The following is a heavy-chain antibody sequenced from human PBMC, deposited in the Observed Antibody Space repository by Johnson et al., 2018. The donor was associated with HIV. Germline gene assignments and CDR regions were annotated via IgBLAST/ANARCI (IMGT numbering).Heavy chain of an antibody. V-gene: IGHV3-30-3*01. D-gene: IGHD2-15*01. CDR2: ISYAGSTQ. J-gene: IGHJ3*02. CDR3: ARDGGGLDACDI. Sequence: VQLVESGGGVVQHGRSQRLSCAASGFTFSSYAMHWVSQAPGKGLAWVAVISYAGSTQYYAAYVQGRFTISRDNSKNVLYLQMISLSAEDTAGYDCARDGGGLDACDIWGQGTMVTVSS. CDR1: GFTFSSYA.